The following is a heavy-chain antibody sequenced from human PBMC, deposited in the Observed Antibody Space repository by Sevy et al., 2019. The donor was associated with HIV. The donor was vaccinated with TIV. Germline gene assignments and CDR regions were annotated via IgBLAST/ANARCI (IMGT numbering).Heavy chain of an antibody. Sequence: SETLSLTCTVSGGSISSSSYYWGWIRQPPGKGLDWIGSIYYSGSTYYNPSLKSRVTISVDTSKNQFSLKLSSVTAADTAVYYCARSDAAAGTSWFDPWGQGTLVTVSS. CDR3: ARSDAAAGTSWFDP. V-gene: IGHV4-39*01. J-gene: IGHJ5*02. CDR1: GGSISSSSYY. D-gene: IGHD6-13*01. CDR2: IYYSGST.